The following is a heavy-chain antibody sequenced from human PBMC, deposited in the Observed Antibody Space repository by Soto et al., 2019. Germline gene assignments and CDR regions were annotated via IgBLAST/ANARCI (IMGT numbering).Heavy chain of an antibody. CDR1: GFTCSSYD. J-gene: IGHJ3*02. Sequence: GGSLRLSCADSGFTCSSYDMSWVRQAPGKGLEWVSTILVGGSTHYPDSVKGRLTISRVNSKNTVFLQMNSLTAGDTAVYYCANATAPGGGAFDISGQGTMVTVSS. D-gene: IGHD2-8*02. CDR2: ILVGGST. V-gene: IGHV3-23*01. CDR3: ANATAPGGGAFDI.